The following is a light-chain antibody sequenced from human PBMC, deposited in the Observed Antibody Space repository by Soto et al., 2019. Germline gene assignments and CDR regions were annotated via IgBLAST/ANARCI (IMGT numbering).Light chain of an antibody. Sequence: QSALTQPPSASGAPGQRVTISCSGSTSNIGYNYVSWYQQVPGTAPKLLIYNNGQRPSGVPDRFSGSKSGTSASLAISGLRSEDEADYYCATWDDTLTAVVFGGGTKLTVL. CDR3: ATWDDTLTAVV. CDR1: TSNIGYNY. J-gene: IGLJ2*01. V-gene: IGLV1-47*02. CDR2: NNG.